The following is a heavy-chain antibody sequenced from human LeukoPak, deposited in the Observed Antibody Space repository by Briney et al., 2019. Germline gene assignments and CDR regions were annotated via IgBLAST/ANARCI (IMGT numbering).Heavy chain of an antibody. J-gene: IGHJ6*02. CDR1: GGTFSGHA. CDR3: ARDLGDYGDPYGYYYYYGMDV. D-gene: IGHD4-17*01. CDR2: IIPIFGTA. V-gene: IGHV1-69*13. Sequence: ASVKVSCKASGGTFSGHAISWVRQAPGQGLEWMGGIIPIFGTANYAQKFQGRVTITADESTSTAYMELGSLRSEDTAVYYCARDLGDYGDPYGYYYYYGMDVWGQGTTVTVSS.